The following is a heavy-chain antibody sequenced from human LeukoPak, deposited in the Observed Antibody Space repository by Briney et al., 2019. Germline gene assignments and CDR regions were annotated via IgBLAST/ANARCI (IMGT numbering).Heavy chain of an antibody. J-gene: IGHJ3*02. V-gene: IGHV3-21*01. CDR3: ARDKSDYDFWSGYSKHDAFDI. CDR1: GFTFSHYS. Sequence: PGGSLRVSCAASGFTFSHYSMNWVRQAPGKGLEWVSSISSSSSYIYYTDSVKGRFTISRDNAKNSLYLQMNSLRAEDTAVYYCARDKSDYDFWSGYSKHDAFDIWGQGTMVTVSS. D-gene: IGHD3-3*01. CDR2: ISSSSSYI.